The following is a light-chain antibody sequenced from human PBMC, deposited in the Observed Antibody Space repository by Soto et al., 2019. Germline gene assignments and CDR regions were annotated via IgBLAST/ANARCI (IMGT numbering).Light chain of an antibody. CDR2: DVS. J-gene: IGLJ1*01. CDR1: SSDVGGYNY. Sequence: QSSLTQPRSVYGSPGQSVTISCPGTSSDVGGYNYVSWYQQHPGKAPKLMIYDVSKRPSGVPDRFSGSKSGNTASLTISGLQAEDEADYYCCSYAGSYKDVFGTGTKVTVL. CDR3: CSYAGSYKDV. V-gene: IGLV2-11*01.